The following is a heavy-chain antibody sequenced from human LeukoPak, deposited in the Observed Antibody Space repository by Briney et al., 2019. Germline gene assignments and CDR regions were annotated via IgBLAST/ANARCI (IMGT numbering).Heavy chain of an antibody. V-gene: IGHV4-59*01. CDR3: ARGTSDTSGPGY. D-gene: IGHD3-22*01. Sequence: SETLSLTCTVSGGSISSSYWNWIRQPPGKGLEWIGYIYYSGSTKYNSSLKSRVTISVDRSKNQFSLELTSVTAADTAVYYCARGTSDTSGPGYWGQGALSPSPQ. CDR2: IYYSGST. CDR1: GGSISSSY. J-gene: IGHJ4*02.